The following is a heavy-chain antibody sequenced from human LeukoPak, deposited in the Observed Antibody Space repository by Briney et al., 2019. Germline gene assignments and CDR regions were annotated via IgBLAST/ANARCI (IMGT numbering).Heavy chain of an antibody. V-gene: IGHV4-59*08. CDR2: IYYSGST. J-gene: IGHJ4*02. CDR3: ARQSGSGSYPVDS. CDR1: GGSITSYY. D-gene: IGHD1-26*01. Sequence: PSETLSLTCTVSGGSITSYYWSWVRQPPGKGLEWIGYIYYSGSTIYNPSLKSRVTISVDTSKNQFSLKLTSVTAADTAVYYCARQSGSGSYPVDSWGQGTLVTVSS.